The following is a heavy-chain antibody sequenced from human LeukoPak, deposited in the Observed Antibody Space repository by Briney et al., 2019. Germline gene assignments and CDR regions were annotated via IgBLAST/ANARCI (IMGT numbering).Heavy chain of an antibody. CDR1: GGSISSYY. D-gene: IGHD3-10*01. CDR3: ARVGAMYYYGSEPHWFDP. Sequence: SETLSLTCTVSGGSISSYYWSWNRQPPGKGLEWIGYIYYSGSTNYNPSLKSRVTISVDTSKNQFSLKLSSVTAADTAVYYCARVGAMYYYGSEPHWFDPWGQGTLVTVSS. V-gene: IGHV4-59*01. CDR2: IYYSGST. J-gene: IGHJ5*02.